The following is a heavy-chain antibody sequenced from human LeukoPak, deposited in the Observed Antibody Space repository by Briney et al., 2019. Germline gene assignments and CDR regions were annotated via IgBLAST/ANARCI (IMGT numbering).Heavy chain of an antibody. V-gene: IGHV3-23*01. CDR2: ISGSGGAT. D-gene: IGHD5-18*01. Sequence: RSGGSLRLSCATSGFTFSSYSMNWVRQAPGKGLEWVSAISGSGGATYYADSVKGRFTISRDNSKNTLYLQMNSLRAEDTALYYCAKAPSGGYSYGYAGYWGQGTLVTVSS. CDR3: AKAPSGGYSYGYAGY. CDR1: GFTFSSYS. J-gene: IGHJ4*02.